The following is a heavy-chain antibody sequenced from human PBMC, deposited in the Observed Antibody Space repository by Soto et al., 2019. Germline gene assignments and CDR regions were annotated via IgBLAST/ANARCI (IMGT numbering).Heavy chain of an antibody. V-gene: IGHV1-69*13. D-gene: IGHD3-9*01. CDR1: GGTFSSYA. J-gene: IGHJ6*02. Sequence: PVRVSCTASGGTFSSYAISWVRQAPGQGLEWMGGIIPIFGTANYAQKFQGRVTITADESTSTAYMELSSLRSEDTAVYYCATAYYDILTVYPRGGMDVWGQGTTVTVSS. CDR2: IIPIFGTA. CDR3: ATAYYDILTVYPRGGMDV.